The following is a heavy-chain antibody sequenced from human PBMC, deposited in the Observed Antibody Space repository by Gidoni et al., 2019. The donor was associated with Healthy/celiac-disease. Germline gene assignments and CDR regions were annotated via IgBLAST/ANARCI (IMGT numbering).Heavy chain of an antibody. V-gene: IGHV1-18*01. Sequence: QVQLVQSGAEVKKPGASVKVSCKASGYTFTSYGISWVRQAPGQGLEWMGWISAYNGNTNYAQKLQGRVTMTTDTSTSTAYMELRSLRSDDTAVYYCARERLPEYSSSSSPPDYWGQGTLVTVSS. J-gene: IGHJ4*02. CDR2: ISAYNGNT. CDR3: ARERLPEYSSSSSPPDY. CDR1: GYTFTSYG. D-gene: IGHD6-6*01.